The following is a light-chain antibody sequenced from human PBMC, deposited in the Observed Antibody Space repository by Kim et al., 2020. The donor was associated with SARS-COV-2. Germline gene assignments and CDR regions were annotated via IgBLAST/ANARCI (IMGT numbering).Light chain of an antibody. CDR3: NSRDSSGDHVV. V-gene: IGLV3-19*01. Sequence: ALGQKVRITCQGDSLRNYHASWFQQKPGQAPVLVIYGKNNRPSGIPDRFSGSTSGNTASLTITGAQAEDEADYYCNSRDSSGDHVVFGGGTKVTVL. J-gene: IGLJ2*01. CDR2: GKN. CDR1: SLRNYH.